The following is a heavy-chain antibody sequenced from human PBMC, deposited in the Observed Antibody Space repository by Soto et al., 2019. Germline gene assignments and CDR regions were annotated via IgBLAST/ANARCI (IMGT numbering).Heavy chain of an antibody. CDR1: GFSFTRYS. CDR3: ARESEDLTSNFDY. J-gene: IGHJ4*02. V-gene: IGHV3-21*01. CDR2: ISSTSTYI. Sequence: GGSLTLSCAASGFSFTRYSMNWVRQAPGKGLEWVSSISSTSTYIYYADSMKGRSTVSRDNAKNSVYLEMNSLSAEDTAVYYCARESEDLTSNFDYWGQGTLVTVSS.